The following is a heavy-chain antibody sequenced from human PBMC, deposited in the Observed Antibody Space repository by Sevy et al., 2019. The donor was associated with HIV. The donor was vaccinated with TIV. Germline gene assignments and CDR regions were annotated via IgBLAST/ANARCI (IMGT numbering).Heavy chain of an antibody. Sequence: ASVKVSCKASGYMFIAYFIHWVRQVPGQGLEWMGRINPNSGDTNYAQKFQGRVTMTRDTSINTAYMELSRLRSDDTAVYSCARVLYYDSSAYYFDYWGQGTLVTVSS. J-gene: IGHJ4*02. V-gene: IGHV1-2*06. D-gene: IGHD3-22*01. CDR3: ARVLYYDSSAYYFDY. CDR1: GYMFIAYF. CDR2: INPNSGDT.